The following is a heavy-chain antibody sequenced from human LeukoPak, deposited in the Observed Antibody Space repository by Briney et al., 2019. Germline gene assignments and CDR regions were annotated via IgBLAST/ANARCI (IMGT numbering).Heavy chain of an antibody. CDR2: ISGSGGST. V-gene: IGHV3-23*01. J-gene: IGHJ4*02. D-gene: IGHD1-26*01. Sequence: PGGSLRLSCAASGFTFSSYAMSWVRQAPGKGLEWVSAISGSGGSTYYADSVKGRFTISRDNSKNTLYLQMNSLRAKDTAVYYCAKDMRGSYLGRYYFDYWGQGTLVTVSS. CDR1: GFTFSSYA. CDR3: AKDMRGSYLGRYYFDY.